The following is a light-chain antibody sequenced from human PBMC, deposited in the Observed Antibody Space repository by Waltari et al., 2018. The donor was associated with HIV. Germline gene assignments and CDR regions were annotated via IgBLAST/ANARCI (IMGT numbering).Light chain of an antibody. CDR3: ATWDDSLNAWV. J-gene: IGLJ3*02. CDR2: SYG. CDR1: STNIGRNN. Sequence: QSVLNQSPSASGTPGQRVIIPCSGSSTNIGRNNLTWYQQFPGTAPKLLIYSYGQRPSGVPERFSGSKSATSASLAISGLRSEDEADYYCATWDDSLNAWVFGGGTKLTVL. V-gene: IGLV1-44*01.